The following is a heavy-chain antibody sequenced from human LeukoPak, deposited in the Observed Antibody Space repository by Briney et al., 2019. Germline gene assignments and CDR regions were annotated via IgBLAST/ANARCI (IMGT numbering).Heavy chain of an antibody. D-gene: IGHD2-2*01. CDR2: IYPVDSDT. V-gene: IGHV5-51*01. CDR1: GYSFTSYW. J-gene: IGHJ6*02. Sequence: GESLKISCKGSGYSFTSYWIGWVRQMPGKGLEWMGIIYPVDSDTRYSRTFKGQVTISADKSISTAYLQWSSLKASETAMYYCERLVVPAATSRYYYYGMDVWGQGTTVTVSS. CDR3: ERLVVPAATSRYYYYGMDV.